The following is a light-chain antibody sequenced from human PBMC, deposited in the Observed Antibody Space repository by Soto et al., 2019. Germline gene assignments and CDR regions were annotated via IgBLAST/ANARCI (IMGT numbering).Light chain of an antibody. CDR2: SNN. J-gene: IGLJ1*01. CDR1: SYNIGSNT. V-gene: IGLV1-44*01. Sequence: QSVLTQPPSASGTPGQRVTISCSGSSYNIGSNTVNWYQQLPGTAPKLLIYSNNQRPSGVPDRFSGSKSGTSASLAISGLQSEDEGDYYCQSYDSSMSGYVFGTGTNVTVL. CDR3: QSYDSSMSGYV.